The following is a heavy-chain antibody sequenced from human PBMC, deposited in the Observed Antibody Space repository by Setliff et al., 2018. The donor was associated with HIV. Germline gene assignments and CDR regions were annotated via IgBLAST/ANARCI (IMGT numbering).Heavy chain of an antibody. CDR2: ISAYNGNT. CDR1: GYTFTSYG. V-gene: IGHV1-18*01. J-gene: IGHJ3*02. CDR3: ARDSEWGSYIFWTFDI. D-gene: IGHD1-26*01. Sequence: GASLKVSCKTSGYTFTSYGISWVRQAPGQGLEWMGWISAYNGNTNYAQKLQGRVTMTTDTSTSTAYMELRSLRSDDTAVYYCARDSEWGSYIFWTFDIWGQGTMVTVSS.